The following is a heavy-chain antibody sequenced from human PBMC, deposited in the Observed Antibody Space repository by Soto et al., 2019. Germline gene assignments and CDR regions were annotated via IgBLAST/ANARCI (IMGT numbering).Heavy chain of an antibody. D-gene: IGHD1-26*01. CDR3: ARDRGVGATRPYYYYGMDV. V-gene: IGHV4-4*02. CDR2: IYHSGST. CDR1: GGSISSSNW. J-gene: IGHJ6*02. Sequence: GGSISSSNWWSWVRQPPGKGLEWIGEIYHSGSTNYNPSLKSRVTISVDKSKNQFSLKLSSVTAADTAVYYCARDRGVGATRPYYYYGMDVWGQGTTVTVSS.